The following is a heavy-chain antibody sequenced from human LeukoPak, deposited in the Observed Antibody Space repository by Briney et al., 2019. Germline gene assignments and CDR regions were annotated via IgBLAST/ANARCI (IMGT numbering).Heavy chain of an antibody. V-gene: IGHV3-7*04. Sequence: GGSLRLSCAGSGFTFSSYWMSWVRQAPGKGLEWVANIKQDGSEKYYVDSVKGRFTISRDNARNSLYLQMNSLRAEDTAVYHCARELGDYGGKANWGQGTQVTVSS. J-gene: IGHJ4*02. CDR3: ARELGDYGGKAN. CDR2: IKQDGSEK. CDR1: GFTFSSYW. D-gene: IGHD4-23*01.